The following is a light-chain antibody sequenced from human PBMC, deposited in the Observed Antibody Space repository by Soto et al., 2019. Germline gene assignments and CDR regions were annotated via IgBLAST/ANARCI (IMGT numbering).Light chain of an antibody. V-gene: IGLV1-47*01. Sequence: QSALTQPPSTAGTPGQTVTISCSGSTSNIGTNYVYWYQQLPGAAPKLLIYRNIHRPSGIPDRFSGSKSGTSASLVIRGLRSEDEAEYYCVTWDYSLSSVMFGGGTKVTVL. CDR1: TSNIGTNY. J-gene: IGLJ3*02. CDR3: VTWDYSLSSVM. CDR2: RNI.